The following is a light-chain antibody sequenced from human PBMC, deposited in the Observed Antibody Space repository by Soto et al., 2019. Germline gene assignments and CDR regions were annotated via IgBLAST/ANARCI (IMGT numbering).Light chain of an antibody. J-gene: IGKJ1*01. CDR3: QKYYNPWS. CDR2: DAY. V-gene: IGKV1-33*01. Sequence: DIQMTQSPSSLSASVGDRVTITCQASQDISNYLNWYQQKPGKAPKLLIYDAYNLETGVPSKFIGSRSDTEITFNITIKQPDDISAQYCQKYYNPWSFDQGTEVEIK. CDR1: QDISNY.